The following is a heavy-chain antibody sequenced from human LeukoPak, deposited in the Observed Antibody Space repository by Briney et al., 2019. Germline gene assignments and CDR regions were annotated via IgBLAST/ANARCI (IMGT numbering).Heavy chain of an antibody. Sequence: SGPTLVKPTQTLTLTCTFSGFSLSTSGVGVGWIRQPPGEALEWLALIYWDDDKRYSPSLKSRLTITKDTSKNQVVLTMTNMDPVDTATYYCAHLLGYCSGGSCLTFDYWGQGTLVTVSS. V-gene: IGHV2-5*02. J-gene: IGHJ4*02. CDR2: IYWDDDK. CDR1: GFSLSTSGVG. CDR3: AHLLGYCSGGSCLTFDY. D-gene: IGHD2-15*01.